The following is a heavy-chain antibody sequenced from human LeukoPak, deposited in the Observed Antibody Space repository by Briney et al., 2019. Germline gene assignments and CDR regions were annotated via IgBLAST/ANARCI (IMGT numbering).Heavy chain of an antibody. CDR1: GGSISSSSYY. Sequence: SETLSLTCTVSGGSISSSSYYWGWTRQPPGKGLEWIGSIYYSGSTYYNPSLKSRVTISVDTSKNQFSLKLSSVTAADTAVYYCARGPRPSYYYYYMDVWGKGTTVTVSS. CDR3: ARGPRPSYYYYYMDV. CDR2: IYYSGST. V-gene: IGHV4-39*07. D-gene: IGHD6-6*01. J-gene: IGHJ6*03.